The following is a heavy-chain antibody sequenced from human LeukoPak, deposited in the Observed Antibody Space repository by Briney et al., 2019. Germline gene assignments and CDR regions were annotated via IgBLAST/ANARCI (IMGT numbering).Heavy chain of an antibody. J-gene: IGHJ4*02. V-gene: IGHV3-33*01. CDR1: GFTFSSYG. CDR3: ARDSLRFGELSCGY. D-gene: IGHD3-10*01. Sequence: PGGSLRLSCAASGFTFSSYGMHWVRQAPGKGLEWVAVIWYDGSNKYYADSVKGRFTISRDNSKNTLYLRMNSLRAEDTAVYYCARDSLRFGELSCGYWGQGTLVTVSS. CDR2: IWYDGSNK.